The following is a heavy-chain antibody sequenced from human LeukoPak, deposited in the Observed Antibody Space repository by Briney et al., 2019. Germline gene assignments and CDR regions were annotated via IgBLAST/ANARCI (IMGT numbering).Heavy chain of an antibody. Sequence: SETLSLTCTVSGGSISSGDYYWSWIRQPPGKGLEWIGYTYYSGSTYDNPSLKDRVSISVNTSKNQFSLNLSSVTAADTAVYYCARPYYYDSRIDPWGQGTLVTVSS. J-gene: IGHJ5*02. D-gene: IGHD3-22*01. CDR2: TYYSGST. CDR1: GGSISSGDYY. V-gene: IGHV4-30-4*01. CDR3: ARPYYYDSRIDP.